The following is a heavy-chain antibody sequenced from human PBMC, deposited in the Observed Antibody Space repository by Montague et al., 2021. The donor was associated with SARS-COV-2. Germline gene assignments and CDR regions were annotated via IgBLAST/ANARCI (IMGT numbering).Heavy chain of an antibody. CDR3: ARIWGATRGDAFDI. CDR2: IDWDDDK. D-gene: IGHD1-26*01. V-gene: IGHV2-70*01. Sequence: PALVKPTQTLTLTCTFSGFSLSTSGLCVSWIRQPPGKALEWLALIDWDDDKYYRTSLKTRLTISKDTSKIQVALTMTNMDPVDTATYYCARIWGATRGDAFDIWGQGTMVTVSS. CDR1: GFSLSTSGLC. J-gene: IGHJ3*02.